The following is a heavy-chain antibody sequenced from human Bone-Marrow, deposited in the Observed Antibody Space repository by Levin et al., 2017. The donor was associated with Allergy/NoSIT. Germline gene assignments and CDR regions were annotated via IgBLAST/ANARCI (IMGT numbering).Heavy chain of an antibody. CDR1: GFTLRAND. CDR2: IYSGGST. V-gene: IGHV3-53*01. CDR3: TRDTDYGDYSVD. Sequence: LSLPCAASGFTLRANDMSWVRQAPGKGLEWVSLIYSGGSTYYADSVKGRFTISRDNSKNTLYLQMNSLRAEDTALYYCTRDTDYGDYSVDWGQGTLVTVSS. D-gene: IGHD4-17*01. J-gene: IGHJ1*01.